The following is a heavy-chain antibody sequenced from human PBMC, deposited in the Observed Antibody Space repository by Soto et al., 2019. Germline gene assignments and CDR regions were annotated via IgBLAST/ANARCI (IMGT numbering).Heavy chain of an antibody. CDR1: GGTFSSYT. CDR2: IIPILGIA. D-gene: IGHD4-17*01. CDR3: ARDGHHYGDYGSFDY. Sequence: QVQLVQSGAEVKKPGSSVKVSCKASGGTFSSYTISWVRQAPGQGLEWMGRIIPILGIANYAQKFQGRVTITADKATSTAYMELSSLRSEDTGVYYCARDGHHYGDYGSFDYWGQGTLVTVSS. J-gene: IGHJ4*02. V-gene: IGHV1-69*08.